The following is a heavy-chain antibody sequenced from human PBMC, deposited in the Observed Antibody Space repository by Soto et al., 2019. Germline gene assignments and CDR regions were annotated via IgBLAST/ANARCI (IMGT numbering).Heavy chain of an antibody. V-gene: IGHV3-74*01. CDR2: IHGDGST. CDR1: GFTFDDYA. J-gene: IGHJ5*02. D-gene: IGHD2-15*01. Sequence: GGSLRLSCAASGFTFDDYAMHWVRQAPGKGLEWVSGIHGDGSTNYADSVKGRFTISRDNAKNMLYLQMNSLRADDTGVYYCVRVFADTATYTFDPWGQGTLVTVSS. CDR3: VRVFADTATYTFDP.